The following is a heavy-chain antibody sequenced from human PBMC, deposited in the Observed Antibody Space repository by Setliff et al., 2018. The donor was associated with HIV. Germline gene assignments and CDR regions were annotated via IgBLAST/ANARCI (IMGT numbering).Heavy chain of an antibody. CDR1: GGPISETY. Sequence: SETLSFTCSVSGGPISETYWRWIRQSPGKGLEGIGYVYYRGSTNDNPALRSRVTFSIDASKNQVSLNLKSVTPADTAVYYCVRESYYDASTGYTSYVFDVWGQGTMVTVSS. CDR3: VRESYYDASTGYTSYVFDV. CDR2: VYYRGST. J-gene: IGHJ3*01. D-gene: IGHD3-9*01. V-gene: IGHV4-59*01.